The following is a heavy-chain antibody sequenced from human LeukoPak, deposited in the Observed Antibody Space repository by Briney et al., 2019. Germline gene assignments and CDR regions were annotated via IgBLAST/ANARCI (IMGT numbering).Heavy chain of an antibody. V-gene: IGHV4-4*07. CDR1: GGSISSYY. D-gene: IGHD3-10*01. CDR3: ARVTASFGELLSTYYFDY. Sequence: SETLSLTCTVSGGSISSYYWSWIRQPAGKGLEWIGRIYTSGSTNYNPSLKSRVTMSVDTSKNQFSLKLSSVTAADTAVYYCARVTASFGELLSTYYFDYWGQGTLVTVSS. CDR2: IYTSGST. J-gene: IGHJ4*02.